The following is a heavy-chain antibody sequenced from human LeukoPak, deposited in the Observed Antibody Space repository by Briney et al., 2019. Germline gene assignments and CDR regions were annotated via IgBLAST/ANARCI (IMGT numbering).Heavy chain of an antibody. CDR1: GGSISSYY. D-gene: IGHD6-19*01. CDR3: ARSFIAVAGSFDY. CDR2: IYYSGST. Sequence: SETLSLTCTVSGGSISSYYWRWIRQPPGKGLEWIGYIYYSGSTNYNPSLKSRVTISVDTSKNQFSLKLSSVTAADTAVYYCARSFIAVAGSFDYWGQGTLVTVSS. J-gene: IGHJ4*02. V-gene: IGHV4-59*01.